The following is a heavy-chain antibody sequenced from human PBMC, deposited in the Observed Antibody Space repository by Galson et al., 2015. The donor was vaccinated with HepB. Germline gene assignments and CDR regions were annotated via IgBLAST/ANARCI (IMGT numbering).Heavy chain of an antibody. CDR1: GFTFSNYA. CDR3: AKKDYYYGLDV. V-gene: IGHV3-23*01. CDR2: IGESGDST. J-gene: IGHJ6*02. Sequence: SLRLSCAASGFTFSNYAMSWVRQAPGKRLEWVSAIGESGDSTYYADSVKGRFTISRDNSKNTLYLQMNSLRAEDTAVYYCAKKDYYYGLDVWGQGTSVTVSS.